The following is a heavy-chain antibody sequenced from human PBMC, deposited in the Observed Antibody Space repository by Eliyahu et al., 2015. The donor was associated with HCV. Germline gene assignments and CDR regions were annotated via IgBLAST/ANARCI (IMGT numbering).Heavy chain of an antibody. CDR1: GGXISTSSYY. D-gene: IGHD6-13*01. J-gene: IGHJ4*02. V-gene: IGHV4-39*01. CDR3: ARQGSPAAGGGGFDY. Sequence: QLQLQESGPGLVKPSETLFLTCTVSGGXISTSSYYWGWIRRPPGKGLEWIGSIYYSGSTYYNPSLKSRVTMSIDTSKKQFSLKLNSATAADTAVYYCARQGSPAAGGGGFDYWGQGTLVTVSS. CDR2: IYYSGST.